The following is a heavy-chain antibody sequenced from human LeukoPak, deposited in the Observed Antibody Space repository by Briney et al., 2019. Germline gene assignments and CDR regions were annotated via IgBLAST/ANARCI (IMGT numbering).Heavy chain of an antibody. V-gene: IGHV4-59*08. CDR1: GGSISGYY. Sequence: SETLSLTCTVSGGSISGYYWNWIRQPPGKGLEWIGYIYYTGSTSYNPSLKSRVSISLDTSKNQFSLNLSSVTAADTAVYYCARLTWDRTMVRYYFDFWGQGTLVTVSS. J-gene: IGHJ4*02. D-gene: IGHD3-10*01. CDR3: ARLTWDRTMVRYYFDF. CDR2: IYYTGST.